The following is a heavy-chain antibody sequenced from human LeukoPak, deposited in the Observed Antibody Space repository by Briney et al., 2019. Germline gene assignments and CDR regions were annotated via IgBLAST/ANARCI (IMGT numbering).Heavy chain of an antibody. CDR2: VSGSGGST. J-gene: IGHJ4*02. V-gene: IGHV3-23*01. CDR1: GFTFSSYA. CDR3: AHVAGWAAAGTYYFDY. Sequence: GGSLRLSCAASGFTFSSYAMSWVRQAPGKGLEWVSAVSGSGGSTYYADSVKGRFTISRDNSKNTLYLQMNSLRAEDTAVYYCAHVAGWAAAGTYYFDYWGQGTLVTVSS. D-gene: IGHD6-13*01.